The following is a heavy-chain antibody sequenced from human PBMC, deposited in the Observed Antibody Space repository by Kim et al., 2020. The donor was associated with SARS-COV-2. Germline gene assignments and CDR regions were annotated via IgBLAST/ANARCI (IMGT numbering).Heavy chain of an antibody. CDR2: IYSGGST. D-gene: IGHD3-22*01. CDR1: GFTVSSNY. J-gene: IGHJ6*02. V-gene: IGHV3-66*01. Sequence: GGSLRRSCAASGFTVSSNYMSWVRQAPGKGLEWVSVIYSGGSTYYADSVKGRFTISRDNSKNTLYLQMNSLRAEDTAVYYCARDHDYYDSSGYYYVKDYYYYGMDVWGQGTTVTVSS. CDR3: ARDHDYYDSSGYYYVKDYYYYGMDV.